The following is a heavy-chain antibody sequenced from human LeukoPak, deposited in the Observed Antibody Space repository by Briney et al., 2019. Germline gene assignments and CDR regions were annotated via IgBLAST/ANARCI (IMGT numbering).Heavy chain of an antibody. CDR3: ARGRPPHDYGTLFDY. Sequence: SETLSLTCTVSGGAITGYYWSWIRQPPGKGLEWVGYIYYSGSTNYNPSLKSRVTMSVDTSKKQFSLKLSSVTAADTAVYYCARGRPPHDYGTLFDYWGQGTLVTVSS. CDR2: IYYSGST. J-gene: IGHJ4*02. V-gene: IGHV4-59*01. D-gene: IGHD4-17*01. CDR1: GGAITGYY.